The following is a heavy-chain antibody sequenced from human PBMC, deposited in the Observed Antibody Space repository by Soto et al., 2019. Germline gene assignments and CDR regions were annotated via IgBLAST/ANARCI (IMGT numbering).Heavy chain of an antibody. V-gene: IGHV3-48*02. CDR3: ASNSLRYHYYGMDV. CDR1: GFTFSSYS. CDR2: ISSSSSTI. J-gene: IGHJ6*02. Sequence: EVQLVESGGGLVQPGGSLRLSCAASGFTFSSYSMNWVRQAPGKGLEWVSYISSSSSTIYYADSVKGRFTISRDNAKNSLYLQMNSLRDEDTAVYYCASNSLRYHYYGMDVWGQGTTVTVSS.